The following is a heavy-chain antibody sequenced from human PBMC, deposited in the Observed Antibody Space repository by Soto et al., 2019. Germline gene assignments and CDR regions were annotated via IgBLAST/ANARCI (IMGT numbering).Heavy chain of an antibody. J-gene: IGHJ5*02. CDR1: RFTFSSYA. Sequence: GGALILSCSASRFTFSSYAMHWVRQAPGKGLQYVSTISSDGDITYYADSVKGRFTISRDNSKNTLYLQMNSLRTEDTAVYYCVKVSTFYDILTGYYSTNFFDPWGQGTLVTVSS. CDR3: VKVSTFYDILTGYYSTNFFDP. V-gene: IGHV3-64D*06. CDR2: ISSDGDIT. D-gene: IGHD3-9*01.